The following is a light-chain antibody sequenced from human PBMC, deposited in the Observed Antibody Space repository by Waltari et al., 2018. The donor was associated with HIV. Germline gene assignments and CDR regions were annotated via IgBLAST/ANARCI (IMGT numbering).Light chain of an antibody. Sequence: EIALPQSPGTLSLSPGERANLSCRASQTISSPYLAWYQQKPGQAPRLLIYGASSRATGIPDRFSGSGSGTDFTLTISSLEPEDCAVYYCQQYIGSPRTFGQGTKVELK. V-gene: IGKV3-20*01. CDR3: QQYIGSPRT. CDR2: GAS. CDR1: QTISSPY. J-gene: IGKJ1*01.